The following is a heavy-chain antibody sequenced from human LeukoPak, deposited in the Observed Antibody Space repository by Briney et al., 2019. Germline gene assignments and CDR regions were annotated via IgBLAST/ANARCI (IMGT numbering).Heavy chain of an antibody. Sequence: PGGSLRLSCAASGFTFSTYWMSWVRQAPGKGLEWVANIKEDGSEKYYVDSVKGRFTISRDNAKNSLYLQMKSLRVEDTAVYYCARVVHQLLDQYYFDYWGQGTLVTVSS. CDR3: ARVVHQLLDQYYFDY. CDR1: GFTFSTYW. J-gene: IGHJ4*02. CDR2: IKEDGSEK. V-gene: IGHV3-7*01. D-gene: IGHD2-2*01.